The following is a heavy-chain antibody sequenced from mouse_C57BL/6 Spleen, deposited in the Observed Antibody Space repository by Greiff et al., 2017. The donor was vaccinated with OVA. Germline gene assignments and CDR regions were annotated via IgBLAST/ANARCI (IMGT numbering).Heavy chain of an antibody. CDR1: GYTFTSYW. J-gene: IGHJ4*01. D-gene: IGHD2-10*02. CDR2: IDPSDSYT. CDR3: AREGYGRYAMDY. V-gene: IGHV1-59*01. Sequence: VQLQQPGAELVRPGTSVKLSCKASGYTFTSYWMHWVKQRPGQGLEWIGVIDPSDSYTNYNQKFKGKATLTVDTSSSTAYMQLSSLTSEDSAVYYCAREGYGRYAMDYWGQGTSVTVSS.